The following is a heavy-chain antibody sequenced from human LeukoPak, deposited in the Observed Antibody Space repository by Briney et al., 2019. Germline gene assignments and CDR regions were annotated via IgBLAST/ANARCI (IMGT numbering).Heavy chain of an antibody. Sequence: GGSLRLSCAASGFMFSSNWMSWVRLAPGKGLEWVANIKEDGTETYYVDSVKGRFTISRDNAKNSLYLQMNSPRVEDTAVYYCAKEGRSLQTYWGQGTLVTVSS. V-gene: IGHV3-7*03. J-gene: IGHJ4*02. CDR1: GFMFSSNW. CDR2: IKEDGTET. D-gene: IGHD5-24*01. CDR3: AKEGRSLQTY.